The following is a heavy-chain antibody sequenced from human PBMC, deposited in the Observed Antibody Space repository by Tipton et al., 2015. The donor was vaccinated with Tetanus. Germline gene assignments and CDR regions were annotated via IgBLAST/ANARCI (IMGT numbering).Heavy chain of an antibody. CDR1: GASISSGGYS. CDR3: AREGAIAYSSSWYSFDY. J-gene: IGHJ4*02. D-gene: IGHD6-13*01. CDR2: ISYNGRA. Sequence: TLSLTCTVSGASISSGGYSWGWISQHPGKGLEWIGHISYNGRASYNPSLKSRPTISLDTSKKQFSLRPSSVTAADTAVYYCAREGAIAYSSSWYSFDYWGQGTLVTVSS. V-gene: IGHV4-31*03.